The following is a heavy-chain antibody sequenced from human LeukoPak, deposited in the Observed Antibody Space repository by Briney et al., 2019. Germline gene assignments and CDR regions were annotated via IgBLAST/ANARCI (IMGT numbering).Heavy chain of an antibody. J-gene: IGHJ4*02. V-gene: IGHV1-69*04. CDR1: GGTFSSYA. Sequence: ASVKVSCKASGGTFSSYAISWVRQAPGQGLEWMGRIIPILGIANYAQKLQGRVTMTTDTSTSTAYMELRSLRSDDTAVYYCARVLLPPTYYYDSSGYYVQYYWGRGTLVTVSS. CDR3: ARVLLPPTYYYDSSGYYVQYY. CDR2: IIPILGIA. D-gene: IGHD3-22*01.